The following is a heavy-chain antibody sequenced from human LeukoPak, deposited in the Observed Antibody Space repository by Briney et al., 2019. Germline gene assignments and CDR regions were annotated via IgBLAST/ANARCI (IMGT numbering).Heavy chain of an antibody. CDR2: ISISGEST. CDR1: GFTFSRSA. D-gene: IGHD2-2*01. Sequence: GGSLRLSCEVSGFTFSRSAMSWVRQAPGKGLEWVSGISISGESTYYADSVQGRFTISRDNSKNTVYLQMFSLRVEDTAMYYCAKEEVPNDYWGQGMLVTVSS. CDR3: AKEEVPNDY. V-gene: IGHV3-23*01. J-gene: IGHJ4*02.